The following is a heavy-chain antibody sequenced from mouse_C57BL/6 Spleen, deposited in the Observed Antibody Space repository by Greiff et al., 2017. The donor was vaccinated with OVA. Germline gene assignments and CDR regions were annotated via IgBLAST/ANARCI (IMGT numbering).Heavy chain of an antibody. CDR2: ISSGSSTI. CDR1: GFTFSDYG. D-gene: IGHD2-3*01. CDR3: AGPYDGYYAWFAY. V-gene: IGHV5-17*01. Sequence: EVMLVESGGGLVKPGGSLKLSCAASGFTFSDYGMHWVRQAPEKGLEWVAYISSGSSTIYYTDTVKGRFTISRDTAKNTVFLQMTSLRCEDTAMYYCAGPYDGYYAWFAYWGKGTLVTVSA. J-gene: IGHJ3*01.